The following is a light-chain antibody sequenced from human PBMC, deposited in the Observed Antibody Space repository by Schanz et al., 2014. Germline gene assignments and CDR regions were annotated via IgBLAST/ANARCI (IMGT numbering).Light chain of an antibody. CDR2: EGS. CDR3: CSYAGGYTWF. Sequence: QSALTQPASVSGSPGQSITISCTGTSSDVGNYGLVSWYQLHPGKAPKLIIYEGSQRPSTVSNRFSGSKSDNTASLTISGLQTEDEADYYCCSYAGGYTWFFGGGTKLTVL. V-gene: IGLV2-23*01. CDR1: SSDVGNYGL. J-gene: IGLJ2*01.